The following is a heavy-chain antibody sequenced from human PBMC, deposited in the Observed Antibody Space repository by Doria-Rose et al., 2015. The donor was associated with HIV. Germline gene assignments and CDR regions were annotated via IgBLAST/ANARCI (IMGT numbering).Heavy chain of an antibody. CDR3: ARIKSSRWYHKYYFDF. J-gene: IGHJ4*02. V-gene: IGHV2-26*01. D-gene: IGHD6-13*01. Sequence: QVQLVQSGPVLVKPTETLTLTCTASGVSLSSPGMGVSWIRQPPGQALEWLANIFSDDERYYKTSLKSRLTIDRGTSKSQVVLTMTDMDPVDTATYYCARIKSSRWYHKYYFDFWGQGTLVIVSA. CDR2: IFSDDER. CDR1: GVSLSSPGMG.